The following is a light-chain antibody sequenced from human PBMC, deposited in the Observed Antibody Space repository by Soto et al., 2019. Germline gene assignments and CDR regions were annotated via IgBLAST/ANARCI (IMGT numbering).Light chain of an antibody. CDR2: AAS. V-gene: IGKV1-39*01. Sequence: SPSSLSASVGDTVTITCRASQTIDRYLNWFQQKSGQAPKLLMNAASTLQSGVPSRFSGSESGTDFTLTINSLQPEDFATYYCLQASSFPRTFGQGTKVDI. J-gene: IGKJ1*01. CDR3: LQASSFPRT. CDR1: QTIDRY.